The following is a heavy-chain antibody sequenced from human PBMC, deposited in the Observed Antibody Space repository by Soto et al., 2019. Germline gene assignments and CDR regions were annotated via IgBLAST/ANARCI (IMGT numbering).Heavy chain of an antibody. CDR2: VRGSGGST. CDR1: GSTFSSYA. J-gene: IGHJ4*02. D-gene: IGHD6-13*01. Sequence: GGSLRLSCAASGSTFSSYAMSWVRQAPGMGLEWVSAVRGSGGSTYYADSVKGRFTISRDNSKNTLYLQMNSLRAEDTAVYYCAKENIAAAASPTFDYWGQGTLVTVSS. V-gene: IGHV3-23*01. CDR3: AKENIAAAASPTFDY.